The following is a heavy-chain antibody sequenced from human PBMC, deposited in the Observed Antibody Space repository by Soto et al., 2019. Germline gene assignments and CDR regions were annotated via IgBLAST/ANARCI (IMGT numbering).Heavy chain of an antibody. CDR1: GFTVSSNY. CDR2: IYSGGST. J-gene: IGHJ4*02. Sequence: GGSLRLSCAASGFTVSSNYMSWVRQAPGKGLEWVSVIYSGGSTYYADSVKGRFTISRDNSKNTLYLQMNSLRAEDTAVYYCARGPSTIDRYCGGGSCYNYWGQGTLVTVSS. V-gene: IGHV3-66*01. CDR3: ARGPSTIDRYCGGGSCYNY. D-gene: IGHD2-15*01.